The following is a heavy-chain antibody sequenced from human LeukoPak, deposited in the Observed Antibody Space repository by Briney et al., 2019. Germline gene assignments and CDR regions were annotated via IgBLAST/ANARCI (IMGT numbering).Heavy chain of an antibody. D-gene: IGHD3-10*01. CDR3: ARDYYGSGSPVY. J-gene: IGHJ4*02. CDR1: GGSISSGGYY. V-gene: IGHV4-31*03. CDR2: IYYSGST. Sequence: PSQTLSLTCTVSGGSISSGGYYWSWIRQHPGKGLEWIGYIYYSGSTYYNLSLKSRVTISVDTSKNQFSLKLSSVTAADTAVYYCARDYYGSGSPVYWGQGTLVTVSS.